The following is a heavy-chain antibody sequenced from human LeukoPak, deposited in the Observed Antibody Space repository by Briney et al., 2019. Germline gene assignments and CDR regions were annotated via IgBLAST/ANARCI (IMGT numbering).Heavy chain of an antibody. CDR1: GYSFTSYW. CDR3: ARREDSSGYYYGT. CDR2: IYPGDSDT. Sequence: GESLEISCQGSGYSFTSYWIGWVRPMPGKGLEWMGIIYPGDSDTRYSPSFQGQVTISADKSISTAYLQWGSLKASDTAMYYCARREDSSGYYYGTWGQGTLVTVSS. V-gene: IGHV5-51*01. J-gene: IGHJ5*02. D-gene: IGHD3-22*01.